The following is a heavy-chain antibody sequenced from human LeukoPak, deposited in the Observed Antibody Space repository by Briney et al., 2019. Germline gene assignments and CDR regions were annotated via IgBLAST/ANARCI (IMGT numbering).Heavy chain of an antibody. J-gene: IGHJ4*02. CDR1: GYTFTGYY. Sequence: ASVKVSCKASGYTFTGYYIHWVRQAPGQGLEWMGWINPNNGGTNYAQKFQGRVTMTRDTSISTAYMELNRLTSDDTAVYYCARDKYTGYESFDYWGQGTPVTVSS. CDR2: INPNNGGT. D-gene: IGHD5-12*01. V-gene: IGHV1-2*02. CDR3: ARDKYTGYESFDY.